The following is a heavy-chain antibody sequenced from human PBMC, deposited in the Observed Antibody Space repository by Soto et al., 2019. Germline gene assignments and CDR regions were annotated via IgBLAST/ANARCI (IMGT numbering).Heavy chain of an antibody. CDR1: EFTFHTYD. Sequence: QLVESGGGLVQPGGSLRLSCAASEFTFHTYDMNWVRQAPGKGLEWISYINSGGKTIYYADSVEGRFTVSRDNAKWSLYLQMNNLKTEDTAVYFCASTAVQSSGWYDCGQGTLVNVSS. J-gene: IGHJ4*02. CDR2: INSGGKTI. V-gene: IGHV3-48*03. CDR3: ASTAVQSSGWYD. D-gene: IGHD6-13*01.